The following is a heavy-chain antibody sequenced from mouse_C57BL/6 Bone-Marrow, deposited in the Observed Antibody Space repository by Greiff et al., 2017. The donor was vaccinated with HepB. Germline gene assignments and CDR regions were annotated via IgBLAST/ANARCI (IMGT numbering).Heavy chain of an antibody. J-gene: IGHJ4*01. CDR3: ARDQYYGSSYDYAMDY. Sequence: EVHLVESGGGLVKPGGSLKLSCAASGFTFSSYAMSWVRQTPEKRLEWVATISDGGSYTYYPDNVKGRFTISRDNAKNNLYLQMSQLTSEDTAMYYCARDQYYGSSYDYAMDYWGQGTSVTVSS. V-gene: IGHV5-4*01. CDR2: ISDGGSYT. D-gene: IGHD1-1*01. CDR1: GFTFSSYA.